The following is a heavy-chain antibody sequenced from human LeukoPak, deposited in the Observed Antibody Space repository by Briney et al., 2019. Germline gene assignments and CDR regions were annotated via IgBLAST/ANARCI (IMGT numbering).Heavy chain of an antibody. V-gene: IGHV1-18*01. J-gene: IGHJ4*02. D-gene: IGHD3-10*01. Sequence: ASVKVSCKASGYTFTSYGISWVRQAPGQGLEWMGWISAYNGNTNYAQKLQGRVTMTTDTSTSTAYMELRSLRSEDTAVYYCARAGSELLWFGEPEYYFDYWGQGTLVTVSS. CDR3: ARAGSELLWFGEPEYYFDY. CDR1: GYTFTSYG. CDR2: ISAYNGNT.